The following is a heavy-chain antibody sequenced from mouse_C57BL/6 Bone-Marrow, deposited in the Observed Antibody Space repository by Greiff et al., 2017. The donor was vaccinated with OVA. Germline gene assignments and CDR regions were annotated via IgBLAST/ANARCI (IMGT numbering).Heavy chain of an antibody. CDR1: GYTFTSYW. J-gene: IGHJ4*01. CDR3: ARRGRYAMDY. V-gene: IGHV1-55*01. Sequence: QVQLQQPGAELVKPGASVKMSCKASGYTFTSYWITWVKPRPGQGLEWIGDIYPGSGSPNYNEKFKSKATLTVDTSSSTAYMQLSSLTSEDSAVYYCARRGRYAMDYWGQGTSVTVSS. D-gene: IGHD3-3*01. CDR2: IYPGSGSP.